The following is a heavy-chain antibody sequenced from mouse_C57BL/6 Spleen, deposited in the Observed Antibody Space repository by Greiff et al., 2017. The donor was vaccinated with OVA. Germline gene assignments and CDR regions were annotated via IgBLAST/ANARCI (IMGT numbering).Heavy chain of an antibody. CDR2: IDPSDSYT. D-gene: IGHD3-1*01. Sequence: QVQLQQPGAELVMPGASVKLSCKASGYTFTSYWMHWVKQRPGQGLEWIGEIDPSDSYTNYNQKFKGKSTLTVDKSSSTAYMQLSSLTSEDSAVYYGARSGGGGLMDYWGQGTSVTVSS. CDR3: ARSGGGGLMDY. J-gene: IGHJ4*01. V-gene: IGHV1-69*01. CDR1: GYTFTSYW.